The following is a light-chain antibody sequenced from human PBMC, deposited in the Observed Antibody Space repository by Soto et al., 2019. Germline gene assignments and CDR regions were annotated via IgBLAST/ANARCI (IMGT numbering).Light chain of an antibody. CDR3: QQSFTIPKT. V-gene: IGKV1-39*01. Sequence: DIQMTQSTFSLSASVGARVPISWRATQTITNYVNWYQQKPGGAPQLLIYAASNLQSGVPSRFSGSGSGTDFTLTISSLQLEDLATDYCQQSFTIPKTFGQGTKVDIK. CDR1: QTITNY. J-gene: IGKJ1*01. CDR2: AAS.